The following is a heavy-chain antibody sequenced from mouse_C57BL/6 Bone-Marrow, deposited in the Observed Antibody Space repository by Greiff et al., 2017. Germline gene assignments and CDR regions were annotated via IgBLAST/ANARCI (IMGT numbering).Heavy chain of an antibody. J-gene: IGHJ3*01. CDR1: GYTFTDYY. CDR3: ARGKVYYYGPGFAY. V-gene: IGHV1-26*01. Sequence: EVQLQQSGPELVKPGSSVKISCKASGYTFTDYYMNWVKQSHGKSLEWIGDINPNNGGTSYNQKFKCKATLTVDKSSSTAYMALRSLTSEDSAVYYCARGKVYYYGPGFAYWGQGTLVTVSA. D-gene: IGHD1-1*01. CDR2: INPNNGGT.